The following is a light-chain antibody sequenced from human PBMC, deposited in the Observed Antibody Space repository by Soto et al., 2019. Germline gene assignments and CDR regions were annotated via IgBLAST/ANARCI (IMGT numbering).Light chain of an antibody. CDR2: EVS. Sequence: QSVLTQPASVSASPGQSITISCTGTSSDVGSYNLVSWYQQHPGKAPKLMIYEVSKRPSGVSNRFSGSKSGNTASLTISGLQAEDEADYYCCSYAGSSSVVFGGGTQLTVL. V-gene: IGLV2-23*02. J-gene: IGLJ2*01. CDR3: CSYAGSSSVV. CDR1: SSDVGSYNL.